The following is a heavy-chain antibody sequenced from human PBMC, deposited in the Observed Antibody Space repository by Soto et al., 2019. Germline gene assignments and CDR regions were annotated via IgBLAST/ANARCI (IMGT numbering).Heavy chain of an antibody. CDR2: ISGYNANT. CDR1: GYSFTRYG. V-gene: IGHV1-18*01. Sequence: QVQLVQSGAEVKKPGASVKVSCKASGYSFTRYGISWVRQAPGQGLEWMGWISGYNANTNYPENLQGRVTMTTDTSTSTACMEVRNLISDDTAVYYCARMGDVPYYYYGLDVWGQGTTVTVSS. D-gene: IGHD3-16*01. J-gene: IGHJ6*02. CDR3: ARMGDVPYYYYGLDV.